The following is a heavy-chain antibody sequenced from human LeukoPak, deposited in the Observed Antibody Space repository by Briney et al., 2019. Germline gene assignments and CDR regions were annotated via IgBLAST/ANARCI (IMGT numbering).Heavy chain of an antibody. V-gene: IGHV3-21*01. CDR3: ARDFLEPGIFD. Sequence: PGGSLRLSCAASGFTFSSYNMNWVRQAPGKGLEWVSSISSSSYIYYADSVKGRFTISRNNAKNPLFLQMNSLRAEDTTVYYCARDFLEPGIFDWGQGTLVTVSS. CDR2: ISSSSYI. J-gene: IGHJ4*02. CDR1: GFTFSSYN. D-gene: IGHD2-15*01.